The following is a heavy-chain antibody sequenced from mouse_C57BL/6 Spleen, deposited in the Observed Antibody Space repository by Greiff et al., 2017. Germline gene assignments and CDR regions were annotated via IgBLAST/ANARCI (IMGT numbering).Heavy chain of an antibody. D-gene: IGHD1-1*01. V-gene: IGHV1-59*01. CDR3: ARKDFNYYGSSKYYAMDY. J-gene: IGHJ4*01. Sequence: VQLQQPGAELVRPGTSVKLSCKASGYTFTSYWMHWVKQRPGQGLEWIGVIDPSDSYTNYHQKFKGKATLTVDTSASTAYMQLSSLTSEDSAVYYCARKDFNYYGSSKYYAMDYWGQGTSVTVSS. CDR1: GYTFTSYW. CDR2: IDPSDSYT.